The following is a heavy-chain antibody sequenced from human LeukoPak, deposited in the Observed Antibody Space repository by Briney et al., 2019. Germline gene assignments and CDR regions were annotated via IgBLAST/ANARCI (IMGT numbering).Heavy chain of an antibody. CDR1: GFTFSSYW. Sequence: TGGSLRLSCAASGFTFSSYWMHWVRQAPGKGLVWVSRINSDGSSTSYADSVKGRFTISRDNAQNTLYLQMNSLRAEDTAAYYCARAPLHRSGGWFDPWGQGTLVTVSS. J-gene: IGHJ5*02. CDR2: INSDGSST. D-gene: IGHD6-25*01. V-gene: IGHV3-74*01. CDR3: ARAPLHRSGGWFDP.